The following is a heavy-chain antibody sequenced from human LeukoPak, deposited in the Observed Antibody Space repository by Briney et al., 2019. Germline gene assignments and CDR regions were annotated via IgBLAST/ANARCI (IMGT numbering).Heavy chain of an antibody. CDR2: IHYSGTT. CDR1: GDSIISHY. Sequence: PSETLSLTCSVSGDSIISHYWTWIRQPPGKGLEWIGYIHYSGTTNYNPSLKSRITTSLDTSKNQFSLKLNSVTAADTAVYYCARGGWSLDYWGQRTLVTVSS. V-gene: IGHV4-59*11. D-gene: IGHD6-19*01. CDR3: ARGGWSLDY. J-gene: IGHJ4*02.